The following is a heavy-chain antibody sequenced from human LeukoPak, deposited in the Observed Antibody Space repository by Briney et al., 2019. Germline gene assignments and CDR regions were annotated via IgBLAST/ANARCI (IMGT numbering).Heavy chain of an antibody. CDR2: ISVYNGNT. CDR1: GYTFTGYY. CDR3: ARDTKRSRARWENLGFDP. Sequence: GASVKVSCKASGYTFTGYYMHWVRQAPGQGLEWMGWISVYNGNTNYAQKLQGRVTMTTDTSTSTAYMELRSLRSDDTAVYYCARDTKRSRARWENLGFDPWGQGTLVTVSS. D-gene: IGHD1-26*01. V-gene: IGHV1-18*04. J-gene: IGHJ5*02.